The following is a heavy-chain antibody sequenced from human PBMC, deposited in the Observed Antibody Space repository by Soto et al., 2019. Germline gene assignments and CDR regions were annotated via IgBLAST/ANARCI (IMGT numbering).Heavy chain of an antibody. CDR1: GGSISSSTYY. D-gene: IGHD5-18*01. J-gene: IGHJ4*02. CDR2: IYYSGST. Sequence: SETLSLTCTVSGGSISSSTYYWGWVRQPPGKGLEWIGTIYYSGSTYYNPSLQSRVTISGDTSKNQFFLMLYSVTAADTAVYYCARHEGYSYGPYYFDYWGQGTLVTVSS. CDR3: ARHEGYSYGPYYFDY. V-gene: IGHV4-39*01.